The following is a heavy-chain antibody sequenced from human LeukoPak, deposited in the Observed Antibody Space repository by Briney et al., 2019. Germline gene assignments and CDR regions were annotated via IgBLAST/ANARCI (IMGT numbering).Heavy chain of an antibody. CDR2: INPSGGST. CDR3: ARRDIVATNWFDP. J-gene: IGHJ5*02. CDR1: GYTFTSYY. D-gene: IGHD5-12*01. Sequence: ASVKVSCKASGYTFTSYYMHWVRQAPGQGLEWMGIINPSGGSTSYAQKFQGRVTITADKSTSTAYMELSSLRSEDTAVYYCARRDIVATNWFDPWGQGTLVTVSS. V-gene: IGHV1-46*01.